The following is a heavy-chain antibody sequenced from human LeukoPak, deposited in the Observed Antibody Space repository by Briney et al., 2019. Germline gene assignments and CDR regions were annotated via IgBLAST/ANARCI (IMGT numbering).Heavy chain of an antibody. J-gene: IGHJ4*02. CDR1: GFTFSSYA. V-gene: IGHV3-23*01. Sequence: PGGSLRLSCAASGFTFSSYAMSWVRQAPGKGLEWVSAISGSGGSTYYADSVKGRFTISRDNSKNTLYLQMNSLRAEDTAVYYCAKKWDYYDSSGYYPFWGQGTLVTVSS. CDR2: ISGSGGST. CDR3: AKKWDYYDSSGYYPF. D-gene: IGHD3-22*01.